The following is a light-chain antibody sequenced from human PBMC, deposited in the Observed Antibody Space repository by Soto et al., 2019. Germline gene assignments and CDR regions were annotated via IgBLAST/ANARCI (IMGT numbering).Light chain of an antibody. Sequence: IVLTKSPAILSLSPGERATLPCRASQSVSSYLAWYQQKPGQAPRLLIYDASNRATGIPARFSGSGSGTDFTLTISSLEPEDFAVYYCQQRSNWLTFGGGTKVDI. J-gene: IGKJ4*01. CDR3: QQRSNWLT. V-gene: IGKV3-11*01. CDR2: DAS. CDR1: QSVSSY.